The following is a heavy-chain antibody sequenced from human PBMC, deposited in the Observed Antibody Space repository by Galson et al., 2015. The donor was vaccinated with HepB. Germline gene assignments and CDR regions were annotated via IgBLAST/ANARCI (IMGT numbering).Heavy chain of an antibody. Sequence: SLRLSCAASGFTFSSYGMNWVRQAPGKGLEWVSSISSISSYISYADSVKGRFTISRDNAQNSLFLQMNRLRGEDTAVYYCARDFLWQHLVPQDRRDYWGQGTLDTVSS. CDR3: ARDFLWQHLVPQDRRDY. V-gene: IGHV3-21*01. J-gene: IGHJ4*02. CDR2: ISSISSYI. D-gene: IGHD2-21*01. CDR1: GFTFSSYG.